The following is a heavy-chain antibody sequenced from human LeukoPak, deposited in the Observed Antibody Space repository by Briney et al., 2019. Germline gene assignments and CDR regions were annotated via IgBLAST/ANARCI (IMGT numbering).Heavy chain of an antibody. V-gene: IGHV4-4*02. CDR1: GDSISSNYW. CDR3: ASSPAGVVVTATFFDY. CDR2: IHHSGST. Sequence: SGTLSLTCAVSGDSISSNYWWTWVRQPPGKGLEWIGEIHHSGSTNYNPSLKSRVTISVDTSKNRFSLKLSSVTAADTAVYYCASSPAGVVVTATFFDYWGQGTLVTVSS. J-gene: IGHJ4*02. D-gene: IGHD2-21*02.